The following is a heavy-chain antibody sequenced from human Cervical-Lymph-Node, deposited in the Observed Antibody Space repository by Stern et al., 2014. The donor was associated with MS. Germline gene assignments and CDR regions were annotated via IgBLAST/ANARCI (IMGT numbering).Heavy chain of an antibody. CDR3: ARRNSGYDLNYYYGMDV. CDR1: GGSFSGYY. CDR2: INHSGST. Sequence: QVQLQQWGAGLLKPSETLSLTCAVYGGSFSGYYWSWIRQPPGKGLEWIGEINHSGSTNYNPSLKSRVTISVDTSKNQFSLKLSSVTAADTAVYYCARRNSGYDLNYYYGMDVWGQGTTVTVSS. J-gene: IGHJ6*02. V-gene: IGHV4-34*01. D-gene: IGHD5-12*01.